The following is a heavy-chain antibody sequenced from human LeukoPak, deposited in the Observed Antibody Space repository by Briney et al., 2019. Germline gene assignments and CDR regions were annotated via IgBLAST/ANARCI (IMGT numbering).Heavy chain of an antibody. D-gene: IGHD3-22*01. CDR2: IYYSGST. CDR3: ARPAYYDGQDFDY. Sequence: SETLSLTCTVSGGSISSSSYYWGWIRQPPGKGLEWIGSIYYSGSTYYNPSLKSRVTISVDTSKNQFSLKLSSVTAADTAVYYCARPAYYDGQDFDYWGQGTLVTVSS. V-gene: IGHV4-39*01. J-gene: IGHJ4*02. CDR1: GGSISSSSYY.